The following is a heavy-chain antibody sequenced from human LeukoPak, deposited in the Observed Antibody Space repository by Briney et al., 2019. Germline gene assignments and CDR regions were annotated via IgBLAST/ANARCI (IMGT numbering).Heavy chain of an antibody. J-gene: IGHJ4*02. CDR3: ARDHYDSSGYYYYFDY. Sequence: SGTLSLTCAVSGGSISSSNWWSWVRQPPGKGLEWIGEIYHSGSTYYNPSLKSRVTISVDTSKNQFSLKLSSVTAADTAVYYCARDHYDSSGYYYYFDYWGQGTLVTVSS. CDR1: GGSISSSNW. D-gene: IGHD3-22*01. CDR2: IYHSGST. V-gene: IGHV4-4*02.